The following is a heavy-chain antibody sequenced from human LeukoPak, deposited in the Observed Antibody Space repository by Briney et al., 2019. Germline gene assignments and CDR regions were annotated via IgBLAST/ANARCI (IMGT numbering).Heavy chain of an antibody. V-gene: IGHV5-51*01. J-gene: IGHJ4*02. CDR1: GYIFTSYW. CDR3: ARTVEMATSYSDY. Sequence: GASLQISGKGSGYIFTSYWIGGVRGLPGKGLEGMGIIYPGDSDTRYSPAFQGQVTISADKSISTAYLQWSSLKASDTALYYCARTVEMATSYSDYWGQGTLVTVSS. CDR2: IYPGDSDT. D-gene: IGHD5-24*01.